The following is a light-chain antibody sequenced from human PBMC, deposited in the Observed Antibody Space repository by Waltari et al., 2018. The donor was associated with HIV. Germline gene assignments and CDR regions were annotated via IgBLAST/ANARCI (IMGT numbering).Light chain of an antibody. Sequence: QSVLTQPPSVSAAPGQQVTISCSGSTSNIGNNYVSWYQHLPGTAPRLLIFDNNNRPSGIPDRFSGSKSGTSATLGITGLQTGDEADYFCGTWDSSLSAGVFGGGT. J-gene: IGLJ3*02. CDR2: DNN. CDR1: TSNIGNNY. V-gene: IGLV1-51*01. CDR3: GTWDSSLSAGV.